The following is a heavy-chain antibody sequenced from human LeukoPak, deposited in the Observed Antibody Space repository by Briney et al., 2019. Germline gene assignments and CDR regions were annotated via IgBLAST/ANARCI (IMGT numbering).Heavy chain of an antibody. J-gene: IGHJ4*02. CDR2: ITPMFGTA. CDR3: VRDGSYYDSSGYYYLY. V-gene: IGHV1-69*13. D-gene: IGHD3-22*01. CDR1: GGTFSSYA. Sequence: ASVKVSCKASGGTFSSYAISWVRQAPGQGLEWMGGITPMFGTANYAQKFQGRVTITADESTSTAYMELSSLRSEDTAVYYCVRDGSYYDSSGYYYLYWGQGTLVTVSS.